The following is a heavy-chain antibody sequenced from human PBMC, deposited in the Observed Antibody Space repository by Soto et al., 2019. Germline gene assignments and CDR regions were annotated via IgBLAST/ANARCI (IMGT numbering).Heavy chain of an antibody. Sequence: SETLSLTCIVSGGSLNNFYWNWIRQTAGKGLEWIGRIHASGNTNYNPSLKSRVTISVDLSKNQFSLRLSSVTTADTALYYCARTTAVPNTPRSRYFFDYRGQGTLVTVSS. J-gene: IGHJ4*02. CDR2: IHASGNT. V-gene: IGHV4-4*07. D-gene: IGHD4-17*01. CDR1: GGSLNNFY. CDR3: ARTTAVPNTPRSRYFFDY.